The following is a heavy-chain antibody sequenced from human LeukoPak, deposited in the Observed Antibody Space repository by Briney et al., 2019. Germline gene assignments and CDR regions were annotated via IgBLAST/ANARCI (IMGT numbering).Heavy chain of an antibody. CDR3: ARDLSSSAPDY. CDR1: GFTFSDYY. J-gene: IGHJ4*02. D-gene: IGHD6-6*01. CDR2: ISSSGSTI. V-gene: IGHV3-11*01. Sequence: GGSLRLSCAASGFTFSDYYMSWLRQAPGKGLEWVSYISSSGSTIYYADSVKGRFTISRDNAKNSLYLQMNSLRAEDTAVYYCARDLSSSAPDYWGQGTLVTVSS.